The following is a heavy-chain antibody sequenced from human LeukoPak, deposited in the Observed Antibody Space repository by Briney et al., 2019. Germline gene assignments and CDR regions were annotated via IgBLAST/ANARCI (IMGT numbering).Heavy chain of an antibody. D-gene: IGHD3-22*01. J-gene: IGHJ4*02. CDR1: GGSLSGFY. Sequence: SETLSLNCSVYGGSLSGFYWSWIRQAPGKGLEWIGEIHHSGGTSHNPSLKSRVTMSVDTSTNQFSLKMSAVTAADTAVYYCARAPGYYYDSSGYCLDYWGQGSMVTVSS. CDR3: ARAPGYYYDSSGYCLDY. CDR2: IHHSGGT. V-gene: IGHV4-34*01.